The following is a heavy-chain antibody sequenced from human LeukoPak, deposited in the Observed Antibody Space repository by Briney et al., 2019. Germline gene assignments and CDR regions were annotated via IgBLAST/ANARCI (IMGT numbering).Heavy chain of an antibody. Sequence: TSETLSLTCTVSGGSISSYYWSWIRQPAGKGLEWIGRIYTSGSTDYNPSLKSRVPMSVDTSKNQFSLKLSSVTAADTAVYYCARDVRMGSGWYAARHYYFDYWGQGTLVTVSS. CDR1: GGSISSYY. CDR3: ARDVRMGSGWYAARHYYFDY. V-gene: IGHV4-4*07. J-gene: IGHJ4*02. CDR2: IYTSGST. D-gene: IGHD6-19*01.